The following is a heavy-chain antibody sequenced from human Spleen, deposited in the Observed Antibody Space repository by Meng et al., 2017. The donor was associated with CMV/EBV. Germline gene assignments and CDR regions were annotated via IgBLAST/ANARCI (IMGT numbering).Heavy chain of an antibody. CDR1: GASIRTNY. V-gene: IGHV4-59*01. Sequence: SETLSLTCTVSGASIRTNYWSWSRRPPGKGLEYIGSISYTGYIEYNPSLKGRVTISLDTSKNHFSLKLMSVTAADTAMYFCAGPDDMGSSPHDPFDIWGQGTMVTVSS. CDR2: ISYTGYI. CDR3: AGPDDMGSSPHDPFDI. D-gene: IGHD1-1*01. J-gene: IGHJ3*02.